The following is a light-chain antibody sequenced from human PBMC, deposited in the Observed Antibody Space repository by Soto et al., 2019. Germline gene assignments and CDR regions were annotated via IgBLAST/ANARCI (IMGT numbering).Light chain of an antibody. CDR2: ELR. J-gene: IGLJ2*01. V-gene: IGLV2-14*01. Sequence: QSVLTQPASVSGSPGQSITISCTGTSSDIGDYNYVSWYQQHPGKVPKLIIFELRNRPSGISSRFSASKSGNTASLTISGLQAEDEADYYCSSYTSRDIPVVFGGGTKVTVL. CDR3: SSYTSRDIPVV. CDR1: SSDIGDYNY.